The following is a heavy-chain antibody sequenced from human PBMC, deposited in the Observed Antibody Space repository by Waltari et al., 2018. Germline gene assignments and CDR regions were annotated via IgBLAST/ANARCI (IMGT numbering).Heavy chain of an antibody. CDR3: ARGRGSCSGGSCYNYFDY. V-gene: IGHV4-38-2*01. CDR2: IYHSGST. CDR1: GYSISSGYY. D-gene: IGHD2-15*01. J-gene: IGHJ4*02. Sequence: QVQLQESGPGLVKPSETLSLTCAFSGYSISSGYYWGWIRQPPGKGPEWLGSIYHSGSTYYNPSLKSRVTISVDTSKNQFSLKLSSVTAADTAVYYCARGRGSCSGGSCYNYFDYWGQGTLVTVSS.